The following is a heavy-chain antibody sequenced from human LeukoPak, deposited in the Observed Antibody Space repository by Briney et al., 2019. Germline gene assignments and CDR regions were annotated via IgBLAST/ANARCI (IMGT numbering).Heavy chain of an antibody. J-gene: IGHJ4*02. V-gene: IGHV3-9*01. CDR2: ISWNSGSI. CDR1: GFTFDDYA. Sequence: GGSLRLSCAASGFTFDDYAMHWVRQAPGKGLEWVSGISWNSGSIGYADSVKGRFTISRDNAKNSLYLQMNSLRAEDTALYYCAKDPTHYYDSSGYYFDYWGQGTLVTVSS. D-gene: IGHD3-22*01. CDR3: AKDPTHYYDSSGYYFDY.